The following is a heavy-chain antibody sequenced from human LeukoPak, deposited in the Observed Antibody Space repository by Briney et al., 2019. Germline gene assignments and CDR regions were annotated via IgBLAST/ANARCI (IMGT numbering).Heavy chain of an antibody. Sequence: ASVKVSCKASGYTFTSYGISWVRQAPGQGLEWMGWINTNTGNPTYAQGFTGRFVFSLDTSVSTAYLQISSLKAEDTAVYYCAGEGQYSSGWYTVRGAFDIWGQGTMVTVSS. J-gene: IGHJ3*02. CDR3: AGEGQYSSGWYTVRGAFDI. CDR2: INTNTGNP. CDR1: GYTFTSYG. V-gene: IGHV7-4-1*02. D-gene: IGHD6-19*01.